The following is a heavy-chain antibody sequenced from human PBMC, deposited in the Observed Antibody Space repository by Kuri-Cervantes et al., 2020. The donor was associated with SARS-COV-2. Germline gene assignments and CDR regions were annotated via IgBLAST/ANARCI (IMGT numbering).Heavy chain of an antibody. J-gene: IGHJ6*02. CDR2: INPNSGGT. D-gene: IGHD2-21*02. Sequence: ASVQVSCKASGYTFTGYYMHWVRQAPGQGLEWMGWINPNSGGTNYAQKFQGWVTMTRDTSISTAYMELSRLRSDDTAVYYCARGVTPNYGMDVWGQGTTVTVSS. CDR1: GYTFTGYY. CDR3: ARGVTPNYGMDV. V-gene: IGHV1-2*04.